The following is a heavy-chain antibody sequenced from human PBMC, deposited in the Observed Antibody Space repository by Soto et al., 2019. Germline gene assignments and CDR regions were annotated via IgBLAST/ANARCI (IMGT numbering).Heavy chain of an antibody. CDR3: ARVDTAMVMYDY. V-gene: IGHV3-23*01. J-gene: IGHJ4*02. Sequence: GGSLRLSCAASGFTFSSYAMSWVRQAPGKGLEWVSAISGSGGSTYYADSVKGRFTISRENAKNSLYLQMNSLRAEDTAVYYCARVDTAMVMYDYWGQGTLVTVSS. D-gene: IGHD5-18*01. CDR2: ISGSGGST. CDR1: GFTFSSYA.